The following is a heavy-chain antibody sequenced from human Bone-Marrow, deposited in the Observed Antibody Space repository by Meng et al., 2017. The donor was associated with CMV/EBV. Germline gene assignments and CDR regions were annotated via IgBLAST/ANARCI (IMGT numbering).Heavy chain of an antibody. CDR2: SNTDGMST. CDR1: GFTFSSYY. D-gene: IGHD3-22*01. V-gene: IGHV3-74*01. J-gene: IGHJ6*01. Sequence: GGSLRLSCAASGFTFSSYYMHWVRQPPGKGLVWVSRSNTDGMSTTYANSVKGRFTISRDNATNTLYLQMSSLRAEDTAVYYCARVDYYDRSGYYNYYYYGMDVWGQGTTVTVSS. CDR3: ARVDYYDRSGYYNYYYYGMDV.